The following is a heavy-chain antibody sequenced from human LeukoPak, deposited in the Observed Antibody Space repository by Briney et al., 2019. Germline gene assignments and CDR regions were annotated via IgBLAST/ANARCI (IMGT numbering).Heavy chain of an antibody. CDR1: GYTFTSYD. CDR3: AKGSSAVAGTWIDY. J-gene: IGHJ4*02. V-gene: IGHV1-8*01. Sequence: GASVKVSCKASGYTFTSYDINWVRQATGQGLEWMGWMNPNSGNTGYAQKFQGRVTMTRNTSISTAYMELSSLRSEDTAVYYCAKGSSAVAGTWIDYWGQGTLVTVSS. CDR2: MNPNSGNT. D-gene: IGHD6-19*01.